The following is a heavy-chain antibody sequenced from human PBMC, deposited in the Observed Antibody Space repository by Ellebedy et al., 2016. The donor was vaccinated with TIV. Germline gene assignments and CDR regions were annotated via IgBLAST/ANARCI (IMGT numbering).Heavy chain of an antibody. CDR3: ARDHKEPLLWFGELFSGMDV. CDR1: GFTFSSYG. Sequence: GESLKISCAASGFTFSSYGMHWVRQAPGKGLEWVAVISYDGSNKYYADSVKGRFTISRDNSKNTLHLQMNSLRAEDTAVYYCARDHKEPLLWFGELFSGMDVWGQGTTVTVSS. V-gene: IGHV3-30*19. J-gene: IGHJ6*02. CDR2: ISYDGSNK. D-gene: IGHD3-10*01.